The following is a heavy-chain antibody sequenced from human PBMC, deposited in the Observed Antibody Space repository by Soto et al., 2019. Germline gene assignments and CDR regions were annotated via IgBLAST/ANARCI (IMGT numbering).Heavy chain of an antibody. V-gene: IGHV1-69*01. Sequence: QVQLVQSGAEVKKPGSSVKVSCKASGGTFSSYAISWVRQAPGHGLEWVGGIIPIFGTANYAQKFQGRVTITADESTSTAYMELSSLRAEDTAVYYCASGYYGSGGEFYWGQGTLVTVSS. D-gene: IGHD3-10*01. CDR1: GGTFSSYA. CDR2: IIPIFGTA. CDR3: ASGYYGSGGEFY. J-gene: IGHJ4*02.